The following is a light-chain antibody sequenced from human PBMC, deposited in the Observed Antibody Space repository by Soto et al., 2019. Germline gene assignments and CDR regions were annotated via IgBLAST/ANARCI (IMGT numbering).Light chain of an antibody. CDR2: GAS. Sequence: ENVLTQSPGTLSLSPGERATLSCRASESVSSSFLAWYQQRLGQAPRLLIYGASSRATGIPDRFSGSGSGTDFTLTISRLEPEDFAVYYCQQYGSSPSTFGQGTKVDTK. V-gene: IGKV3-20*01. CDR1: ESVSSSF. CDR3: QQYGSSPST. J-gene: IGKJ1*01.